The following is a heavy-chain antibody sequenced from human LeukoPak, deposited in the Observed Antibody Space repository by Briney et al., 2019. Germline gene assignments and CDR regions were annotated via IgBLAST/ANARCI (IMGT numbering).Heavy chain of an antibody. CDR3: ARVTTGGYYNC. D-gene: IGHD3-22*01. Sequence: SETLSLTCTVSGGSISSGSYYWSWIRQPAGKGLEWIGRIYTSGSTNYNPSLKSRVTISVDTSKNQFSLRLSSVTAADTAVYYCARVTTGGYYNCWGQGTLVTVSS. CDR2: IYTSGST. CDR1: GGSISSGSYY. V-gene: IGHV4-61*02. J-gene: IGHJ4*02.